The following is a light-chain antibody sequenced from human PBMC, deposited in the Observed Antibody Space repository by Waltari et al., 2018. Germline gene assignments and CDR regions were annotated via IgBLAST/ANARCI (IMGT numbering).Light chain of an antibody. J-gene: IGLJ1*01. CDR3: CSYAGSSTYV. Sequence: QSALTQPASVSGSPGQSITISFPGTSSDVGSYKPVSWYQQHPGKAPKLMIYEGSKRPSGVSNRFSGSKSGNTASLTISGLQAEDEADYYCCSYAGSSTYVFGTGTKVTVL. CDR2: EGS. V-gene: IGLV2-23*01. CDR1: SSDVGSYKP.